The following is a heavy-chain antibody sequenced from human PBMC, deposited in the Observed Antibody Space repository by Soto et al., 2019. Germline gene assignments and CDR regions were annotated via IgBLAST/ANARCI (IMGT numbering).Heavy chain of an antibody. CDR2: INPNSGGT. J-gene: IGHJ4*02. D-gene: IGHD3-10*01. V-gene: IGHV1-2*02. Sequence: QAQLVQSGAEVKKPGASVKVSCKASGYTFTGYYMHWVRQAPGQGREWKGWINPNSGGTNYAQKFQGRVTMTRDTYISTACMELSRLRSDATAVYYYARLPERITMVRGVIRGDYWGQGTLVTVSS. CDR1: GYTFTGYY. CDR3: ARLPERITMVRGVIRGDY.